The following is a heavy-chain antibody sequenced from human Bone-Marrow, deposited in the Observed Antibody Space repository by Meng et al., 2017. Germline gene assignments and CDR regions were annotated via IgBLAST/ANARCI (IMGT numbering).Heavy chain of an antibody. J-gene: IGHJ3*02. V-gene: IGHV5-51*01. Sequence: KVSCKGSGYSFTSYWIGWVRQMPGKGLEWMGIIYPGDSDTRYSPSFQGQVTISADKSINTAYLQWSSLKASDTTMYYCARSFAVAALGGSDIWGQGTMVTVSS. D-gene: IGHD6-13*01. CDR1: GYSFTSYW. CDR2: IYPGDSDT. CDR3: ARSFAVAALGGSDI.